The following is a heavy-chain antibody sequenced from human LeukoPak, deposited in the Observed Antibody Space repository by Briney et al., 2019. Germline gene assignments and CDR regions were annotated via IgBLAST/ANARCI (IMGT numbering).Heavy chain of an antibody. CDR1: GYSISSGYY. Sequence: SETLSLTCAVSGYSISSGYYWGWIRQPPGKGLEWIGSIYHSGSTYYNPSLKSRVTISVDTSKNQFSLKLSSVTDADTAVYYCARAPDMVRGVSLEFDPWGQGTLVTVSS. CDR3: ARAPDMVRGVSLEFDP. V-gene: IGHV4-38-2*01. CDR2: IYHSGST. D-gene: IGHD3-10*01. J-gene: IGHJ5*02.